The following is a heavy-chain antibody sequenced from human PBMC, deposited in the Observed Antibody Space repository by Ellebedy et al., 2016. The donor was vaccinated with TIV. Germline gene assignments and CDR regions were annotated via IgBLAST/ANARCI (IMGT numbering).Heavy chain of an antibody. CDR3: ARGGYSQGSFDY. CDR1: GFIFSNKW. Sequence: PGGSLRLSCAASGFIFSNKWMTWVRQAPGKGLEWVASINHDGSESQLVESVKGRFTISRDNAENSLDLQLNSVRDEDTAVYYCARGGYSQGSFDYWGQGTLVTVSS. J-gene: IGHJ4*02. CDR2: INHDGSES. V-gene: IGHV3-7*03. D-gene: IGHD5-12*01.